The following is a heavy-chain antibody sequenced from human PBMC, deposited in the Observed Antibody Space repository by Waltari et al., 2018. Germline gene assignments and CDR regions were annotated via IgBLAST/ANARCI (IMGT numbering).Heavy chain of an antibody. CDR2: VGGDGAAP. Sequence: EVHLLESGGDLVHPGGSLRLYCAAPRLPLSSYAWTWVRQAPGRGLEWVARVGGDGAAPIYADSVKGRFTISRDNSKTTLYLQMNSLRVEDTAVYYCATLYSDYADYWGQGTLVTVSS. V-gene: IGHV3-23*01. D-gene: IGHD4-4*01. J-gene: IGHJ4*02. CDR3: ATLYSDYADY. CDR1: RLPLSSYA.